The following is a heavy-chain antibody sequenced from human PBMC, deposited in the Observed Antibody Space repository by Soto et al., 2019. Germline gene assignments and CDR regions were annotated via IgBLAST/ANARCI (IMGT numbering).Heavy chain of an antibody. V-gene: IGHV4-31*03. CDR2: IYYSGST. Sequence: SETLSLTCTVSGGSISSGGYYWSWIRQHPGKGLEWIGYIYYSGSTYYNPSLKSRVTISVDTSKNQFSLKLSSVTAADTAVYYCASLIANYFDYWGQGTLVTVSS. D-gene: IGHD2-8*01. J-gene: IGHJ4*02. CDR1: GGSISSGGYY. CDR3: ASLIANYFDY.